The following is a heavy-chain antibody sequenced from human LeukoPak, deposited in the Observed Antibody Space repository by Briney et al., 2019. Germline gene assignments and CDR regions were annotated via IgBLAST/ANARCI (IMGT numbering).Heavy chain of an antibody. CDR1: GFTVSSNY. Sequence: GGSLRLSCAASGFTVSSNYMSWVRQAPGKGLEWVSVIYSGGSTYYADSVKGRFTISRDISKNTLYLQMNSLRAEDTAVYYCVRDSNDYGDYVEGYWGQGTLVTVSS. CDR3: VRDSNDYGDYVEGY. CDR2: IYSGGST. J-gene: IGHJ4*02. D-gene: IGHD4-17*01. V-gene: IGHV3-53*05.